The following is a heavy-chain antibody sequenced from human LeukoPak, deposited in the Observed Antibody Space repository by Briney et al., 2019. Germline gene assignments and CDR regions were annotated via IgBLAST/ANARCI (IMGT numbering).Heavy chain of an antibody. CDR3: ARGRDDYYDSSGYYYYYYYMDV. V-gene: IGHV1-18*01. J-gene: IGHJ6*03. CDR2: ISAYNGNT. Sequence: ASVKVSCKASGYTFTSYGISWVRQAPGQGLEWMGWISAYNGNTNYAQKLQGRVTMTTDTSTSTAYMELRSLRSDDTAVYYCARGRDDYYDSSGYYYYYYYMDVWGKGTTVTVSS. D-gene: IGHD3-22*01. CDR1: GYTFTSYG.